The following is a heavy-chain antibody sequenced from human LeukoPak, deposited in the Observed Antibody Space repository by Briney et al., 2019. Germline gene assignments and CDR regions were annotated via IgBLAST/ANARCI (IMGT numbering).Heavy chain of an antibody. D-gene: IGHD5-12*01. CDR2: ISHDGSNK. CDR1: GFTFSSYA. J-gene: IGHJ4*02. CDR3: ARSGYDERALDY. V-gene: IGHV3-30*04. Sequence: GGSLRLSCAASGFTFSSYAMHWVRKAPGKGLERVAVISHDGSNKYYADSVKGRFTISRDNSKNTLYLQMNSLRAEDTAVYYCARSGYDERALDYWGQGTLVTVSS.